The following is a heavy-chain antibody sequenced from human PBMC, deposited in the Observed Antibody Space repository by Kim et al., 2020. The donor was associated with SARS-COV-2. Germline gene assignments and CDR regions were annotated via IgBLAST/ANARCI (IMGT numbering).Heavy chain of an antibody. Sequence: SETLSLTCAVYGGSFSGYYWSWIRQPPGKGLEWIGEINHSGSTNYNPSLKSRVTISVDTSKNQFSLKLSSVTAADTAVYYCARSRGSSGWPRSLYYYYYGVDVWGQGTTVTVSS. V-gene: IGHV4-34*01. CDR1: GGSFSGYY. CDR3: ARSRGSSGWPRSLYYYYYGVDV. CDR2: INHSGST. D-gene: IGHD6-19*01. J-gene: IGHJ6*02.